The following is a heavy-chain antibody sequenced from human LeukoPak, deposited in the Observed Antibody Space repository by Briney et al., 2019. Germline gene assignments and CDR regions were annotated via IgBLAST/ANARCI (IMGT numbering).Heavy chain of an antibody. CDR1: GGTFSSYA. D-gene: IGHD3-3*01. CDR2: IIPIFGTA. CDR3: ARVGYYDFWSGYYTGLYYYYMDV. V-gene: IGHV1-69*13. J-gene: IGHJ6*03. Sequence: ASVKVSCKASGGTFSSYAISWVRQAPGQGLEWMGGIIPIFGTANYAQKFQGRVTITADESTSTAYMELSSLRSEDTAVYYCARVGYYDFWSGYYTGLYYYYMDVWGKGTTVTVSS.